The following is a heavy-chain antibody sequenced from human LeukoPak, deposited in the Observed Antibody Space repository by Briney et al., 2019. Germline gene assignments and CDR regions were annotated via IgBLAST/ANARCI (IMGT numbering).Heavy chain of an antibody. Sequence: PSETLSLTCTVSGASISSYYWSWIRQPPGKGLEWIGDIYYSGSIKYNPSLKSRVTMSVDTSKNQFSLKLSSVTAADTAVYYCARWDSGGYSSGWYYFDYWGQGTLVTVSS. J-gene: IGHJ4*02. V-gene: IGHV4-59*08. CDR1: GASISSYY. D-gene: IGHD6-19*01. CDR2: IYYSGSI. CDR3: ARWDSGGYSSGWYYFDY.